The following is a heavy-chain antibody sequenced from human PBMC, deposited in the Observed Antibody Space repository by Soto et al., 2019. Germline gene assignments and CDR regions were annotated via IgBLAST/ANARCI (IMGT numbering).Heavy chain of an antibody. Sequence: PGGSLRLSCVASGFIFSNYWMHWVRQAPGKGLVWVSRITANGTNTIYADSVKGRFTVSRDNARNTVYLQMTSLRADDTAVYYCTTVTTPSDYWGRGTLVTVS. CDR3: TTVTTPSDY. CDR2: ITANGTNT. CDR1: GFIFSNYW. J-gene: IGHJ4*02. V-gene: IGHV3-74*01. D-gene: IGHD1-1*01.